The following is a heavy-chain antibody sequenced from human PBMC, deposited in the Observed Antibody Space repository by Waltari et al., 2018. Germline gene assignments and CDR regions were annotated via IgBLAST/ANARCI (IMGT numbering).Heavy chain of an antibody. CDR3: ARDLYYDILTGYPDWYFDL. V-gene: IGHV1-69*08. D-gene: IGHD3-9*01. CDR1: GGTFSSYA. Sequence: QVQLVQSGAEVKKPGSSVKVSCKASGGTFSSYAISWVRQAPGQGLEWMGRIIPIFGTANYAQKCQGRGTITADKSTSTAYMELSSLRSEDTAVYYCARDLYYDILTGYPDWYFDLWGRGTLVTVSS. CDR2: IIPIFGTA. J-gene: IGHJ2*01.